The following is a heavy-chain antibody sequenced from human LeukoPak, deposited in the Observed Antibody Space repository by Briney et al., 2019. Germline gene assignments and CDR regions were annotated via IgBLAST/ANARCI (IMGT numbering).Heavy chain of an antibody. CDR1: DGSISSSSYY. J-gene: IGHJ4*02. CDR2: IYYSGST. Sequence: SETLSLTCTVSDGSISSSSYYWGWIRQPPGKGLEWIGSIYYSGSTYYNPSLKSRVTISVDTSKNQFSLKLSSVTAADTAVYYCARHNTVTTATDYWGQGTLVTVSS. D-gene: IGHD4-17*01. V-gene: IGHV4-39*01. CDR3: ARHNTVTTATDY.